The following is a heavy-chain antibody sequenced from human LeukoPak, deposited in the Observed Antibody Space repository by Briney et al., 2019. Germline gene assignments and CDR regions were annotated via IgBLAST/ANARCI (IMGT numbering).Heavy chain of an antibody. Sequence: ASVKVSCKASGYTFTSYYMHWVRQAPGQGLEWMGIINPSGGSTSYAQKFQGRVTMTRDTSTSTVYMELSSLRSEDTAVYYCARDLRTSGYSSGWYPALGYWGQGTLVTVSS. V-gene: IGHV1-46*01. CDR1: GYTFTSYY. D-gene: IGHD6-19*01. CDR2: INPSGGST. CDR3: ARDLRTSGYSSGWYPALGY. J-gene: IGHJ4*02.